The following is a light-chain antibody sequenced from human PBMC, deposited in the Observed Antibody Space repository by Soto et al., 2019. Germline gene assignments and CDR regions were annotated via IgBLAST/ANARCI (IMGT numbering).Light chain of an antibody. CDR3: QQYKSYSRT. J-gene: IGKJ1*01. Sequence: DIQMTQSPSTLSASVGDRVTITCRASQRVNSWLAWFQQKPGMAPKLLISQASNLESGVPSRFSGSGSETEFTLTISSLQPDDFATYYCQQYKSYSRTFGQGTKVEIK. V-gene: IGKV1-5*03. CDR2: QAS. CDR1: QRVNSW.